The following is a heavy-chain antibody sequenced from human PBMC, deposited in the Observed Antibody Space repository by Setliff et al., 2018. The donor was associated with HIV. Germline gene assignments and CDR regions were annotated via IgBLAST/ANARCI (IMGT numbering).Heavy chain of an antibody. J-gene: IGHJ4*02. CDR2: IYPTGNT. Sequence: SETLSLTCTVSGYSISSHYWSWIRQHPGKELEWIGHIYPTGNTNYSPSLESRLTISVDTSKNEFSLKLTSVKGRFTVSRDNAKNSLYMQMNNLRVEDAAVYYCAGDASPDSESGGYSAGGYWGPGTLVTVSS. CDR1: GYSISSHY. CDR3: AKNSLYMQMNNLRVEDAAVYYCAGDASPDSESGGYSAGGY. V-gene: IGHV4-4*09. D-gene: IGHD3-22*01.